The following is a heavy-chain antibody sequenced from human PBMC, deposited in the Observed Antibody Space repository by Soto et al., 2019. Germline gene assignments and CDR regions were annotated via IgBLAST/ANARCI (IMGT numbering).Heavy chain of an antibody. D-gene: IGHD5-12*01. CDR1: GFTFSSYA. V-gene: IGHV3-30-3*01. CDR3: ARVQRWLQPDLDY. CDR2: ISYDGSNK. J-gene: IGHJ4*02. Sequence: QVQLVESGGGVVQPGRSLRLSCAASGFTFSSYAMHWVRQAPGKGLEWVAVISYDGSNKYYADSVKGRFTISRDNSKNTLYLQMNSLRAEDTAVYYCARVQRWLQPDLDYWGQGTLVTVSS.